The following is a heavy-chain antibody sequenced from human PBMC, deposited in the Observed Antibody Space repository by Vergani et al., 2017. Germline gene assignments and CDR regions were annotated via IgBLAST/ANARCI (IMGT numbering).Heavy chain of an antibody. V-gene: IGHV4-31*03. Sequence: QVQLQESGPGLVKPSQTLSLTCTVSGGSISSGGYYWSWIRQHPGKGLEWIGYIYYSGSTSYNPSLKSRVTISVDTSRNQFSLKLSSVTAADTAVYYCARVSYSNYRAPMNDYYYYGMDVWGQGTTVTVSS. CDR3: ARVSYSNYRAPMNDYYYYGMDV. CDR2: IYYSGST. CDR1: GGSISSGGYY. D-gene: IGHD4-11*01. J-gene: IGHJ6*02.